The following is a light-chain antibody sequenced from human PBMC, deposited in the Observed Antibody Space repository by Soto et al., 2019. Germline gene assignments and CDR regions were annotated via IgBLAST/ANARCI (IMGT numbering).Light chain of an antibody. CDR3: GTWDSSLTAGI. CDR2: DNN. V-gene: IGLV1-51*01. J-gene: IGLJ2*01. Sequence: QSVLTQPPSVSATPGQKVTISCSGSTSNIGSYSVSWYQQLPGTAPKVLIYDNNKRPSGIPDRFSGSKSGTSATLGITGLQTGDEADYYCGTWDSSLTAGISGGGTKLTVL. CDR1: TSNIGSYS.